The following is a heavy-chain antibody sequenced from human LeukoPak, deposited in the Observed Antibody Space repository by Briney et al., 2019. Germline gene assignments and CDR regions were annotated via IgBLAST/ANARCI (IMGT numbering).Heavy chain of an antibody. Sequence: GGSLRLSSAASGLSFRSFWMSWVRQAPGKGREWVANIRPDGSAGNYVGSVEGRFTISRDNAANSLYLQMSSLRAEDTAVYYCASTSPYCSGETCALGGQGTLVTVSS. V-gene: IGHV3-7*01. CDR1: GLSFRSFW. D-gene: IGHD2-15*01. CDR3: ASTSPYCSGETCAL. J-gene: IGHJ4*02. CDR2: IRPDGSAG.